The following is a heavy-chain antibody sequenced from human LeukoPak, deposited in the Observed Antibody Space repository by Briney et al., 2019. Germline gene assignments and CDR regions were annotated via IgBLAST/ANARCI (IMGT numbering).Heavy chain of an antibody. CDR3: AKGRDYDFWSGYAGFDP. CDR1: GFTFSSYA. V-gene: IGHV3-23*01. Sequence: GGSLRLSCAASGFTFSSYAMSWVRQAPGKGLEWVSAISGSGGSTYYADSVKGRFTISRDNSKNTLYLQMNSLRAEDTAVYYCAKGRDYDFWSGYAGFDPWGQGTLVTVSS. D-gene: IGHD3-3*01. J-gene: IGHJ5*02. CDR2: ISGSGGST.